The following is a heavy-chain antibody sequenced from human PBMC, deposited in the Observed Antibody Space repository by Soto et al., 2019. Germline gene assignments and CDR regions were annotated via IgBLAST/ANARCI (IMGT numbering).Heavy chain of an antibody. D-gene: IGHD4-4*01. CDR2: ISSSGSTI. V-gene: IGHV3-11*01. CDR3: AIGNRPDDYSTPDAFDI. J-gene: IGHJ3*02. Sequence: QVQLVESGGGLVKPGGSLRLSCAASGFTFSDYYMSWIRQDPGKGLEWVSYISSSGSTIYYADSVKGRFTISRDNAKNSLYPQMNSLRAEDTAVYYCAIGNRPDDYSTPDAFDIWGQGTMVTVSS. CDR1: GFTFSDYY.